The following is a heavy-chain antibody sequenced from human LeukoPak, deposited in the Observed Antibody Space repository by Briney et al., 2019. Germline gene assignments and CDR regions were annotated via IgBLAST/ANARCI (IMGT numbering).Heavy chain of an antibody. J-gene: IGHJ4*02. Sequence: GGSLRLSCTASGFTFSNYTMSWVRQAPGKGLKWVSTITTGGPNTYYADSVKGRFTVSRDDSKNTLYLQMNSLRAEDTAVYYCAKDGGLWVSAHWGDSWGRGTLVTVSS. D-gene: IGHD7-27*01. CDR3: AKDGGLWVSAHWGDS. CDR1: GFTFSNYT. CDR2: ITTGGPNT. V-gene: IGHV3-23*01.